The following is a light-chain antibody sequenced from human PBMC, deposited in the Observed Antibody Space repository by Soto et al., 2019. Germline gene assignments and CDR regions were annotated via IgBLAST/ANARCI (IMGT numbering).Light chain of an antibody. V-gene: IGKV3-20*01. J-gene: IGKJ5*01. Sequence: EIVLAQSPGTLSLSPGERATLSCRASQSVTNSFLAWYQQKPGQAPRLLIYDTSTRATGVPTRISGSGSGTDFTLTVSRLEPEDFAMYYCQQYHWAPDTFGQGTRLEIK. CDR2: DTS. CDR1: QSVTNSF. CDR3: QQYHWAPDT.